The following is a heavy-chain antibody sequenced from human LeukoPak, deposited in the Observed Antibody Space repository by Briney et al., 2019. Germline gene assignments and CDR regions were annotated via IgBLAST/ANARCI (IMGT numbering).Heavy chain of an antibody. CDR2: INHSGIT. CDR1: GGSFSGYF. D-gene: IGHD3-16*01. CDR3: ARVRAIGVGRRYYFDY. J-gene: IGHJ4*02. V-gene: IGHV4-34*01. Sequence: PSETLPLTCAVYGGSFSGYFWSWIRQPPGKGLEWIGEINHSGITNYNPSLQSRVTISVDASNNQFSLKLSSVTAADTAVYYCARVRAIGVGRRYYFDYWGQGTLVTVSS.